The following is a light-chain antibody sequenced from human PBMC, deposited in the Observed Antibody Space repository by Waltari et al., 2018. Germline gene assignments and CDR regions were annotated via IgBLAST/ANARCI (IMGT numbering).Light chain of an antibody. V-gene: IGKV1-9*01. Sequence: IQLTQSPSSLSASVGARVTITCRASQGINDYLAWYQQKPGKAPKLLIYAASTLQSGVPSRFSGSGSGTYFTLTIGSLQPEDFATYCCQQLISDPFTFGPGTKVDI. CDR2: AAS. J-gene: IGKJ3*01. CDR3: QQLISDPFT. CDR1: QGINDY.